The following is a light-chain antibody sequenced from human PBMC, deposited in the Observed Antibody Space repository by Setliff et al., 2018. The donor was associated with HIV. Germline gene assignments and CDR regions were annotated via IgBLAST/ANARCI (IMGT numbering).Light chain of an antibody. CDR2: DLG. CDR1: SADIGYSHY. V-gene: IGLV2-14*03. CDR3: SAYKVGSTLV. J-gene: IGLJ1*01. Sequence: QSALAPPASVSGSPGQSITISCTWTSADIGYSHYVSWYQQHPGKAPKILIYDLGNRPSGISDRFSGSKSGNTASLTISGLQAEDEADYYCSAYKVGSTLVFGAGTKGTVL.